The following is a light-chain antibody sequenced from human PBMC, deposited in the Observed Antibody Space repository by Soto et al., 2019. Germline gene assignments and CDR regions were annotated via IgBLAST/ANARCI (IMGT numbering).Light chain of an antibody. Sequence: PGDRATLSCRASQSVSSYLAWYQQKPDQAPRLLIYDASNRATGIPARFSGSGSGTDFTLTISSLEPEDFAVYYCQQRSNWPPWTFGQGTKVEIK. V-gene: IGKV3-11*01. CDR2: DAS. J-gene: IGKJ1*01. CDR1: QSVSSY. CDR3: QQRSNWPPWT.